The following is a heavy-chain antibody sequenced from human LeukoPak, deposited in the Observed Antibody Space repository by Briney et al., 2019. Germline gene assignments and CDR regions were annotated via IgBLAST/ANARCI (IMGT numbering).Heavy chain of an antibody. CDR1: GFTFSSYG. CDR3: AGSAYYRDFDY. Sequence: PGGSLRLSCAASGFTFSSYGMHWVRQAPGKWLEWVAFIRYDGSNKYYADSVKGRFTISRDNAKNSLSLQMNSLRAEDTAVYYCAGSAYYRDFDYWGQGTLVTVSS. V-gene: IGHV3-30*02. J-gene: IGHJ4*02. CDR2: IRYDGSNK. D-gene: IGHD3-22*01.